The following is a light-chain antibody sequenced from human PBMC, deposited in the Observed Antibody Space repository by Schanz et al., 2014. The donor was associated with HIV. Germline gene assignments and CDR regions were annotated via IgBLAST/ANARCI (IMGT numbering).Light chain of an antibody. CDR1: SSDVGGYNY. CDR3: SSYAGNNYYV. V-gene: IGLV2-8*01. Sequence: QSALTQPPSASGSPGQPVTIFCTGSSSDVGGYNYVSWYQQHPGKAPKVMIYEVSRRPSGVPDRFSGSKSGNTASLTVSGLQAEDEADYYCSSYAGNNYYVFGTGTKLPS. CDR2: EVS. J-gene: IGLJ1*01.